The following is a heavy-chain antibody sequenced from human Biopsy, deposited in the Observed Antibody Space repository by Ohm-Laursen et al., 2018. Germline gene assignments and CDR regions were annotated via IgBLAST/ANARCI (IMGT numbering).Heavy chain of an antibody. Sequence: TLSLTCTVSGGSFTGHYWSWIRQPPGKGLEWIGHISYTRYTRYNASLKSRVTISVDTSRNHFSLRLSSLTAADTAVYYCARGANVFGGLYFPRWGQGTLLTVSS. J-gene: IGHJ4*02. V-gene: IGHV4-59*11. CDR3: ARGANVFGGLYFPR. D-gene: IGHD2/OR15-2a*01. CDR1: GGSFTGHY. CDR2: ISYTRYT.